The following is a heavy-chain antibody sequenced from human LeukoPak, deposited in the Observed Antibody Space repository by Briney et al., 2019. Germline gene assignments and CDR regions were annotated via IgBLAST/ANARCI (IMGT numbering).Heavy chain of an antibody. J-gene: IGHJ4*02. D-gene: IGHD3-10*01. CDR1: GFTVSNNY. Sequence: GGSLRLSCAASGFTVSNNYMSWVRQAPGKGLEWVSVVYGGGSTYYADSVKGRFTISRDNSKNTLYLQMNSLRAEDTAVYYCARDSRGGSGSYYNRGGFDYWGQGTLVTVSS. V-gene: IGHV3-53*01. CDR2: VYGGGST. CDR3: ARDSRGGSGSYYNRGGFDY.